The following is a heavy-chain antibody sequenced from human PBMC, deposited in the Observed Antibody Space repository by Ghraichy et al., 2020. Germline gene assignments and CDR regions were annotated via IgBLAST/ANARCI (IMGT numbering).Heavy chain of an antibody. CDR3: ARDPLGVQDDNRFDP. J-gene: IGHJ5*02. V-gene: IGHV4-38-2*02. Sequence: SETLSLTCSVSGFFISSGYYWAWIRQPPGQGLEWIATIHSNGQTHYSPSLNSRVTISMDTSKNHFSLELRSVTAADTAVYYCARDPLGVQDDNRFDPWGQGMLVTVSS. D-gene: IGHD3-3*01. CDR2: IHSNGQT. CDR1: GFFISSGYY.